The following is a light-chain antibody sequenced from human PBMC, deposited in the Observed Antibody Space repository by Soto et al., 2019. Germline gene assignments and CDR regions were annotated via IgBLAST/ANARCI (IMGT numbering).Light chain of an antibody. V-gene: IGLV2-23*01. CDR2: KGT. CDR3: CSSAPESTYV. J-gene: IGLJ1*01. Sequence: QSALAQPASVSGSPGQSITISCTGTSSGVGAYNSVSWYQQHPHRAPQVIIYKGTQRPSGVSNRFSGSTSGNAASLTISALQTDEEADYFCCSSAPESTYVCGTGTKVTVL. CDR1: SSGVGAYNS.